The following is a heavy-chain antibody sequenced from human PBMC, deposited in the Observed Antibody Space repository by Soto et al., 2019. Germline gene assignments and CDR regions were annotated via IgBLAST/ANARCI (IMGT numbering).Heavy chain of an antibody. D-gene: IGHD2-2*01. CDR1: GFTFSSYG. CDR3: ARSETIGLGYCSSTSCNYGMDV. CDR2: IWYDGSNK. Sequence: LRLSCAASGFTFSSYGMRWVRQAPGKGLEWVAVIWYDGSNKYYADSVKGRFTISRDNSKNTLYLQMNSLRAEDTAVYYCARSETIGLGYCSSTSCNYGMDVWGQGTTVTVSS. J-gene: IGHJ6*02. V-gene: IGHV3-33*01.